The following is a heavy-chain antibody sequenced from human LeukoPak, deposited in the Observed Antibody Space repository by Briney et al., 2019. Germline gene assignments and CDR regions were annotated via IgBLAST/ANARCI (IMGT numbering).Heavy chain of an antibody. Sequence: KPSETLSLTCTVSGGSISSYYWSWIRQPAGKGLEWIGRIYTSGSTNYNPSLKSRVTMSVDTSKNQFSLKLSSVTAADTAVYYCARDPPYYYDSSGDDAFDIWGQGTMVTVSS. J-gene: IGHJ3*02. CDR1: GGSISSYY. V-gene: IGHV4-4*07. CDR2: IYTSGST. CDR3: ARDPPYYYDSSGDDAFDI. D-gene: IGHD3-22*01.